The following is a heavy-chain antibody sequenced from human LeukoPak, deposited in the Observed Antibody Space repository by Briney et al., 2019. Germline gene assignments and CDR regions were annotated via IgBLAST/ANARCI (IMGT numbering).Heavy chain of an antibody. CDR1: GGSISSYY. J-gene: IGHJ6*02. CDR3: ARDQGCGGDCYPTYYYYGMDV. Sequence: SETLSLTCTVSGGSISSYYWSWIRQPPGKGLEWIGYIYYSGSTNYNPSLKSRVTISVDTSKNQFSLKLSSVTAADTAVYYCARDQGCGGDCYPTYYYYGMDVWGQGTTVTVSS. V-gene: IGHV4-59*01. D-gene: IGHD2-21*02. CDR2: IYYSGST.